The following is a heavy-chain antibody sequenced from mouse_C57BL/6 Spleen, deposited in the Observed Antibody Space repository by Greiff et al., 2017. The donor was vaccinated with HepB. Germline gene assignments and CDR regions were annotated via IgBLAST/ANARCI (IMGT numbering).Heavy chain of an antibody. CDR2: ISSGSITL. Sequence: EVQRVESGGGLVKPGGSLKLSCAASGFTFSDYGMHWVRQAPEKGLAWVAYISSGSITLYYADTVKGRFTISRDNAKNTLFLQMTSLRSEDTAMYYCARNYDWYFDVWGTGTTVTVSS. CDR1: GFTFSDYG. V-gene: IGHV5-17*01. D-gene: IGHD2-4*01. J-gene: IGHJ1*03. CDR3: ARNYDWYFDV.